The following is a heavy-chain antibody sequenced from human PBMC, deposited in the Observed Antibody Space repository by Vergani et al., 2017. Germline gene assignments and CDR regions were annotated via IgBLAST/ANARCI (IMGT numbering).Heavy chain of an antibody. CDR1: GFTFSACP. J-gene: IGHJ4*02. Sequence: EVQLLQSGGGVIQPGGSVRLSCAASGFTFSACPMTWVRQAPGKGLEWVSGISARYPSTYYADSVKGRFTISRDNAKNMLYQQMNSLRAEDTAVYYCARLSYDTTPYLQGGYDCLGQGTLVSVSS. D-gene: IGHD3-22*01. CDR2: ISARYPST. V-gene: IGHV3-23*01. CDR3: ARLSYDTTPYLQGGYDC.